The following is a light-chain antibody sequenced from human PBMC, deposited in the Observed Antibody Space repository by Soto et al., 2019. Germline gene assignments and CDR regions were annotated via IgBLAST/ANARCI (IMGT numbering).Light chain of an antibody. CDR1: QGIGAW. CDR2: DAS. J-gene: IGKJ2*01. CDR3: QQSTNHNNPWL. V-gene: IGKV1-5*01. Sequence: DVQVRQSPPTLSASLGDGVTITCRASQGIGAWIAWYQQKPGKAPKPLVYDASTLQSGVASRFSGSGSGTEFTLITSGLQPDDSAPYYCQQSTNHNNPWLFGQRTKVDIK.